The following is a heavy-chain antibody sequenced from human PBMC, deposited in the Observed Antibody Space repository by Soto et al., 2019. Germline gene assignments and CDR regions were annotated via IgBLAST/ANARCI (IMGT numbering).Heavy chain of an antibody. CDR1: GFTFSSYS. CDR2: ISSSSSYI. V-gene: IGHV3-21*01. Sequence: KPGGSLRLSCAASGFTFSSYSMNWVRQAPGKGLEWVSSISSSSSYIYYADSVKGRFTISRDNAKNSLYLQMNSLRAEDTAVYYSARVGFLWFGELLIRAPNYYYYGMDVWGQGTTVTVSS. J-gene: IGHJ6*02. CDR3: ARVGFLWFGELLIRAPNYYYYGMDV. D-gene: IGHD3-10*01.